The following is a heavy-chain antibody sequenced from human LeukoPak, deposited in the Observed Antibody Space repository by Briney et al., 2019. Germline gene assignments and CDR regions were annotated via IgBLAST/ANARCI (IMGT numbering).Heavy chain of an antibody. CDR2: ISYDGSNK. CDR3: ARFYANEWALPH. V-gene: IGHV3-30*04. J-gene: IGHJ4*02. CDR1: GFTFSSYA. Sequence: GGSLRLSCAASGFTFSSYAMHWVRQAPGKGLEWVAVISYDGSNKYYADSVKGRFTISRDNSKNTLYLQMNSLRAEGTAVYYCARFYANEWALPHWGQGTLVTVSS. D-gene: IGHD1-26*01.